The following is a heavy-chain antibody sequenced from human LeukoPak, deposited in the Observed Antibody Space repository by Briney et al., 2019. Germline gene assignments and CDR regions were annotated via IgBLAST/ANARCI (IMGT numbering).Heavy chain of an antibody. J-gene: IGHJ6*02. CDR2: ISSSSSYI. CDR3: AREGSSGQYYYYGMDV. Sequence: GGSLRLSCAASGFTFSSYSMNWVRQAPGKGLEWVSSISSSSSYIYYADSVKGRFTISRDNAKNSLYLQMNSLRAEDTAVYHCAREGSSGQYYYYGMDVWGQGTTVTVSS. CDR1: GFTFSSYS. V-gene: IGHV3-21*01. D-gene: IGHD3-22*01.